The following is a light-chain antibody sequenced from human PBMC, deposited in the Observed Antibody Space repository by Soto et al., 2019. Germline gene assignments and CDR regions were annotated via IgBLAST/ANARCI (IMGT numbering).Light chain of an antibody. CDR1: QSISSW. V-gene: IGKV1-5*01. CDR3: QQYNSYWT. Sequence: DIQMTQSPSTLSASVWDRVTITCRASQSISSWLAWYQQKPGKAPKLLIYDASSLESGVPSRFSGSGSGTEFTLTISSLQPDDFATYYCQQYNSYWTFGQGTKVDIX. J-gene: IGKJ1*01. CDR2: DAS.